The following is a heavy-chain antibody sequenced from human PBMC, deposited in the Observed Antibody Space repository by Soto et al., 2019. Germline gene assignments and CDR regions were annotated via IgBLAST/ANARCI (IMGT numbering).Heavy chain of an antibody. CDR2: INAGNVNT. CDR3: ARVSGYYLPDY. CDR1: GYTFTNYA. D-gene: IGHD5-12*01. Sequence: QVQLVQSGAEEKKPGASVKVSCKASGYTFTNYATHWVRQAPGQRREWMGWINAGNVNTKYSQKFQGRVPITRDTSTSTAYMELSRLRSEDTAVYYFARVSGYYLPDYWGQGTLVTVSS. V-gene: IGHV1-3*05. J-gene: IGHJ4*02.